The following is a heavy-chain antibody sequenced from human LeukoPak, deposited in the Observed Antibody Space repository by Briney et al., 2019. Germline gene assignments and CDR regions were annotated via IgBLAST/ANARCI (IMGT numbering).Heavy chain of an antibody. D-gene: IGHD3-10*02. CDR1: RFTFSEYA. V-gene: IGHV3-23*01. CDR2: IGGDARSP. Sequence: GGSLRLSCAAFRFTFSEYAMHWVRQAPGKGLEWVSVIGGDARSPYYADSVKGRFTISRDNAKNSLYLQMNSLRAEDTAVYYCAELGITMIGGVWGKGTTVTISS. CDR3: AELGITMIGGV. J-gene: IGHJ6*04.